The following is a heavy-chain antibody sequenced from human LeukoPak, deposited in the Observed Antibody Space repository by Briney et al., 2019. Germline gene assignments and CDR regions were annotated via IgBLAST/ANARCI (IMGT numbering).Heavy chain of an antibody. CDR3: ARDPYYYDSSGYHYNWFDP. J-gene: IGHJ5*02. Sequence: ASVKVSCKASGYTFTSYGISWVRQAPGQGLEWMGWISVCSGNTNYAQKLQGRVTMTTDTSTSTAYMELRSLRSDDTAVYYCARDPYYYDSSGYHYNWFDPWGQGTLVTVSS. CDR1: GYTFTSYG. V-gene: IGHV1-18*01. D-gene: IGHD3-22*01. CDR2: ISVCSGNT.